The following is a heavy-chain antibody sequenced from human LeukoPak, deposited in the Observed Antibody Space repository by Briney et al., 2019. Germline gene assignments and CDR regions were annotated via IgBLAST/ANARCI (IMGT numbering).Heavy chain of an antibody. D-gene: IGHD1-26*01. CDR3: SWDLIEGATIAFDC. CDR2: INPNSGGK. J-gene: IGHJ4*02. CDR1: GYTFTGYY. Sequence: ASVNVSCKACGYTFTGYYMHWVRQAPGQGLEGMGWINPNSGGKKYAQKFQGRVTLPRDTSISTAYMEPNRLGSDETAVYYFSWDLIEGATIAFDCWGQGTLVTASS. V-gene: IGHV1-2*02.